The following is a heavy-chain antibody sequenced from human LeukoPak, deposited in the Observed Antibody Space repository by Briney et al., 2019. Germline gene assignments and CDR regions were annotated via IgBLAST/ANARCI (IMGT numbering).Heavy chain of an antibody. J-gene: IGHJ5*02. CDR3: ATLGDYGGNWFDP. D-gene: IGHD4-17*01. CDR2: FDPEDSET. Sequence: ASVKVSCKVSGYTLTELSMHWVRQAPGKGLEWMGGFDPEDSETIYAQKFQGRVTMTEDTSTDTAYMELSSLRSEDTAVYYCATLGDYGGNWFDPWGQGTLVTVSS. V-gene: IGHV1-24*01. CDR1: GYTLTELS.